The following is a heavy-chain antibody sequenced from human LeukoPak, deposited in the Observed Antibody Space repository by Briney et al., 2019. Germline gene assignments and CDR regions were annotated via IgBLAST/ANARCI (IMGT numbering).Heavy chain of an antibody. Sequence: GRSLRLSCAASGFTFSSYGMHWVRQAPGKGLEWVAVIWYDGSNKYYADSVKGRFTISRDNSKNTLYLQMNSLRAEDTAVYYCAKSSGWSPHYYYMDVWGKGTTVTVS. CDR3: AKSSGWSPHYYYMDV. D-gene: IGHD6-19*01. CDR2: IWYDGSNK. CDR1: GFTFSSYG. J-gene: IGHJ6*03. V-gene: IGHV3-33*06.